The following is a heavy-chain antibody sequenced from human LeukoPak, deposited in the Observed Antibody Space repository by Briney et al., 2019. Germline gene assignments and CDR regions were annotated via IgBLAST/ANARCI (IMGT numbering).Heavy chain of an antibody. CDR2: IKSKTDGGTT. CDR1: IFTFINAW. V-gene: IGHV3-15*01. Sequence: GGSLRLSCAASIFTFINAWMSWGRQAPGGGVEWGGRIKSKTDGGTTDYAGPVTGRFTISRDDSKNPLYLQMNSLKTEDTAVYYCAKASWVSNADAVWWGQGTLVTVSS. D-gene: IGHD1-1*01. J-gene: IGHJ4*02. CDR3: AKASWVSNADAVW.